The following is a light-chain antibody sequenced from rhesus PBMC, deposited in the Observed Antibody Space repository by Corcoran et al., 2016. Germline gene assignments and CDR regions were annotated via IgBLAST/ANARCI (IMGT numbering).Light chain of an antibody. Sequence: DIQMTQSPSSLSASVGDRVTITCRASQGITNDLAWYQQQPGETPKLLIYEASSLQSGITSRLSGSGSGTDFTLTISSLKSEDFATYYCQHYYSNPRTFGQGTKVEIK. CDR3: QHYYSNPRT. CDR1: QGITND. J-gene: IGKJ1*01. V-gene: IGKV1-25*01. CDR2: EAS.